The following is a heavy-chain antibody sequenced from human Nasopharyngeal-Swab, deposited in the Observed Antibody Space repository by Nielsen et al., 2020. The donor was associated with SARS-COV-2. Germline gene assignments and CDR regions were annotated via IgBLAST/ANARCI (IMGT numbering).Heavy chain of an antibody. CDR2: IKQDGSEK. J-gene: IGHJ6*03. CDR3: ARNDFWSGYYKGPMDV. V-gene: IGHV3-7*03. D-gene: IGHD3-3*01. Sequence: WIRQPPGKGLEWVANIKQDGSEKYYVDSVKGQFTISRDNAKNSLYLQMNSLRAEDTAVYYCARNDFWSGYYKGPMDVWGKGTTVTVSS.